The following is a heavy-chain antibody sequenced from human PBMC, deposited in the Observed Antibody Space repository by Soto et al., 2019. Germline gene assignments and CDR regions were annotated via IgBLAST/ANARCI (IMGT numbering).Heavy chain of an antibody. CDR1: GFTFSNYG. CDR2: IGHSGNT. CDR3: ANLLHNAYYNVMGV. J-gene: IGHJ6*02. Sequence: EVQLLESGGDLVQPGGSLRLVCAASGFTFSNYGMRWVRQAPGQGLQWVSTIGHSGNTYYSDSVKGRFTISRDNSKSTLFLQMDSLRAEDTATYYCANLLHNAYYNVMGVWGQGTTVTVSS. V-gene: IGHV3-23*01. D-gene: IGHD1-1*01.